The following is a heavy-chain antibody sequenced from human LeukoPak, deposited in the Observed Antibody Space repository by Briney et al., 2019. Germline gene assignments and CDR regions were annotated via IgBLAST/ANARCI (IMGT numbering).Heavy chain of an antibody. J-gene: IGHJ6*02. CDR1: GYTFTGYY. V-gene: IGHV1-2*06. CDR2: INPNNGGA. Sequence: ASVKVSCKASGYTFTGYYIHWVRQAPGQGLEWMGRINPNNGGAKYAQKFQGRVTMTRDTSISTAYMESSRLTSDDTAVYYCARVSDLVPLGMDVWGQGTTVTVSS. CDR3: ARVSDLVPLGMDV. D-gene: IGHD2-2*01.